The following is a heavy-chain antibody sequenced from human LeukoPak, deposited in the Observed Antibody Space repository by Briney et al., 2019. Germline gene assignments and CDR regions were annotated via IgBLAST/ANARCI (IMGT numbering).Heavy chain of an antibody. V-gene: IGHV4-39*07. Sequence: SETLSLTCTVSGGSISSSSYYWGWIRQPPGKGPEWIGSIYYSGSTYYNPSLKSRVTISVDTSKNQFSLKLSSVTAADTAVYCCARAGLLRYFDWSLLNHYYFDYWGQGTLVTVSS. CDR2: IYYSGST. CDR3: ARAGLLRYFDWSLLNHYYFDY. D-gene: IGHD3-9*01. CDR1: GGSISSSSYY. J-gene: IGHJ4*02.